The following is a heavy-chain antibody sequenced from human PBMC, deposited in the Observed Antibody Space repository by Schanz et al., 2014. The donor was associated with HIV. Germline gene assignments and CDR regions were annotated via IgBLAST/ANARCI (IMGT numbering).Heavy chain of an antibody. D-gene: IGHD3-10*01. CDR2: IWYDGSSK. CDR1: GFTFSSYV. V-gene: IGHV3-33*01. CDR3: ATDRLYTSGTYPYGMDV. J-gene: IGHJ6*02. Sequence: VQLVESGGGVVQPGRSLRLSCAASGFTFSSYVMHWVRQAPGKGLEWVTVIWYDGSSKYYADSVKGRFTISRDNSKNTLYLQMNSLRAEDTAVYYCATDRLYTSGTYPYGMDVWGQGTTVTVSS.